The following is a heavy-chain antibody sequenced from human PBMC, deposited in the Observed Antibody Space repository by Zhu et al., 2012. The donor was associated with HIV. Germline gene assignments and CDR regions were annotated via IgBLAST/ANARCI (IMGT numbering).Heavy chain of an antibody. Sequence: QVQLQQSGPRLVKPPETLSLTCIVSGGSLRNYYWNWVRQSPGKGLEWIGYISTSGKIIYNPFLKSRVTMSLDTSKNQLSLKVTSVTAADTTVYYCARDRLEATAPEVAFDIWGQGTVVTGLF. D-gene: IGHD1-1*01. CDR2: ISTSGKI. V-gene: IGHV4-4*09. CDR3: ARDRLEATAPEVAFDI. CDR1: GGSLRNYY. J-gene: IGHJ3*02.